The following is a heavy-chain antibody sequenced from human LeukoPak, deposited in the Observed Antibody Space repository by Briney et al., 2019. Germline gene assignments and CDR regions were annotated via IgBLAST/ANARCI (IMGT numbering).Heavy chain of an antibody. J-gene: IGHJ4*02. D-gene: IGHD3-3*01. CDR2: IWFDGSEK. Sequence: GGSLRLSCAASGFSFEIYGMHWVRQAPGKGLEWVAVIWFDGSEKYYADSVKGRFTISRDNSKNTVYLHMSGLRDEDTAVYYCAKDLEGWSGYYKVFDSWGQGALVTVSS. CDR1: GFSFEIYG. CDR3: AKDLEGWSGYYKVFDS. V-gene: IGHV3-33*06.